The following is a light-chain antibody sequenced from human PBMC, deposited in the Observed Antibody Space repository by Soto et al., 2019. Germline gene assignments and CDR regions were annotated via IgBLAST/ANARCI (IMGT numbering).Light chain of an antibody. CDR2: DVS. CDR1: SSDVGGYNY. V-gene: IGLV2-11*01. CDR3: CSYAVTYYV. Sequence: QSVLTQPRSVSGSPGQSVTISCTGTSSDVGGYNYVSWYQQHPGKAPKFMIYDVSKRPSGVPDRFSGSKSGNTASLTISGLQAEDEADCYCCSYAVTYYVFGTGTKLTVL. J-gene: IGLJ1*01.